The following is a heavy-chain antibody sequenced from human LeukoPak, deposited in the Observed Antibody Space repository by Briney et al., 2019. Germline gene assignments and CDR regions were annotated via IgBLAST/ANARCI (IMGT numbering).Heavy chain of an antibody. CDR2: IYHNGST. V-gene: IGHV4-4*02. D-gene: IGHD5-18*01. CDR1: GGSISSSNW. CDR3: AVGYSGFDY. Sequence: PSETLSLTCAVSGGSISSSNWWTWVRPPPGKGLEWIGEIYHNGSTNCNPSLKSRVTISVDKSKNQFSLKLSSVTAADTAIYYCAVGYSGFDYWGQGTLVTVSS. J-gene: IGHJ4*02.